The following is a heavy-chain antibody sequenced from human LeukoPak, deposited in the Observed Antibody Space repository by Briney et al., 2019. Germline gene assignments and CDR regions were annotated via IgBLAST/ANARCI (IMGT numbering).Heavy chain of an antibody. J-gene: IGHJ4*02. CDR3: ARGWHDSSGYSYY. CDR1: GGSISSYY. Sequence: PSETLSLTCTVSGGSISSYYWSWIRQPPGKGLEWIGYIYYSGSTSYNPSLKSRVTISVDTSKNQSPLKLGPVPAAETAVYYCARGWHDSSGYSYYWGKGPLVPVPS. D-gene: IGHD3-22*01. V-gene: IGHV4-59*01. CDR2: IYYSGST.